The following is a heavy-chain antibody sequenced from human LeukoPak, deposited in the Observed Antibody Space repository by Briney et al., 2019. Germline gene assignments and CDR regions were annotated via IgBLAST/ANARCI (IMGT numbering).Heavy chain of an antibody. D-gene: IGHD6-19*01. CDR3: ARGIAVAGTWSELDY. CDR1: GYTFTSYY. V-gene: IGHV1-46*01. CDR2: INPSGGST. J-gene: IGHJ4*02. Sequence: ASVKVSCKASGYTFTSYYMHWVRQAPGQGLEWMGIINPSGGSTSYAQKFQGRVTMTRDMSTSTVYMELSSLRSEDTAVYYCARGIAVAGTWSELDYWGQGTLVTVSS.